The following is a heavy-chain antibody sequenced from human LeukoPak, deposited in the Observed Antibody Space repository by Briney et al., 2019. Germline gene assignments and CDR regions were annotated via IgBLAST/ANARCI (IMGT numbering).Heavy chain of an antibody. CDR3: ARDLGYYDLNLDY. CDR1: GGTFSIYA. Sequence: SVTVSCTASGGTFSIYAISWVRQPPGQGLEWMGGIIPIFGTANYAQKFQGRVTITADESTSTAYMELSSLRSEDTAVYYCARDLGYYDLNLDYWGQGTLVTVSS. D-gene: IGHD3-22*01. CDR2: IIPIFGTA. J-gene: IGHJ4*02. V-gene: IGHV1-69*13.